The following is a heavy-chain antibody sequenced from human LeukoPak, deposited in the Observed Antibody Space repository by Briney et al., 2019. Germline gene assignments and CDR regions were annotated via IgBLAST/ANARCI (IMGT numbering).Heavy chain of an antibody. D-gene: IGHD3-22*01. Sequence: GGSLRLSCAASGFTFSSYSMNWVRQAPGKGLEWVSSISSSSSYIYYADSVKGRFTISRGNAKNSLYLQMNSLRAEDTAVYYCARVGYYDSSDYYHEDAFDIWGQGTMVTVSS. CDR3: ARVGYYDSSDYYHEDAFDI. CDR2: ISSSSSYI. CDR1: GFTFSSYS. J-gene: IGHJ3*02. V-gene: IGHV3-21*01.